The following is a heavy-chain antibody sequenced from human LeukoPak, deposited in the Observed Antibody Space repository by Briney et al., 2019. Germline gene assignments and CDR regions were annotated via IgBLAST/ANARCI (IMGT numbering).Heavy chain of an antibody. D-gene: IGHD1-26*01. V-gene: IGHV4-30-2*01. CDR1: GGSISSGDYS. J-gene: IGHJ4*02. CDR3: ASWKQVGYFDY. Sequence: PSQTLSLTCTVSGGSISSGDYSWSWIRQPPGKGLEWIGYISHSGSTYYNPSLKSRVTISVDRSNNQFSLKLSSVTAADTAVYYCASWKQVGYFDYWGQGTLVTVSS. CDR2: ISHSGST.